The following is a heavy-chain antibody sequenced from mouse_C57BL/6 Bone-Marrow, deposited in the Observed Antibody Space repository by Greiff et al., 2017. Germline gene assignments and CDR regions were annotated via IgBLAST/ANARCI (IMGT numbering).Heavy chain of an antibody. J-gene: IGHJ3*01. CDR2: IDPSDSYT. Sequence: QVQLQQPGAELVKPGASVKLSCKASGYTFTSYWMQWVKQRPGQGLEWIGEIDPSDSYTNYNQKFKGKATLTVDTSSITAYMQLSSLTSEDSAVYYCARKTYYGSSYGFAYWGQGTLVTVSA. D-gene: IGHD1-1*01. CDR1: GYTFTSYW. V-gene: IGHV1-50*01. CDR3: ARKTYYGSSYGFAY.